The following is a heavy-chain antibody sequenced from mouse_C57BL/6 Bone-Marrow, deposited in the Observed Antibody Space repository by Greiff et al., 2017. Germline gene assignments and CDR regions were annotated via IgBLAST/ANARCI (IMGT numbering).Heavy chain of an antibody. J-gene: IGHJ1*03. CDR3: EAEAMGLRGPWYFDV. CDR1: GYTFTDYY. Sequence: VQLQESGAELVRPGASVKLSCKASGYTFTDYYINWVKQRPGQGLEWIARIYPGSGNTYYNEKFKGKATLTAEKSSSTAYMQLSSLTSEDSAVYFCEAEAMGLRGPWYFDVWGTGTTVTVSS. D-gene: IGHD2-4*01. CDR2: IYPGSGNT. V-gene: IGHV1-76*01.